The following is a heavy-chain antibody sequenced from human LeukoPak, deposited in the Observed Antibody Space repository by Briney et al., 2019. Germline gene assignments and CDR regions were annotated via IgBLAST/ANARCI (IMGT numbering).Heavy chain of an antibody. CDR2: ISYDGSNK. V-gene: IGHV3-30-3*01. Sequence: PGGSLRLSCAASGFTFSSYAMHWVRQAPGKGLEWVAVISYDGSNKYYADSVKGRFTISRDNSKNTLYLQMNSLRAEDTAVYYCAREVWGSSSSRAYFDYWGQGTLVTVSS. CDR1: GFTFSSYA. J-gene: IGHJ4*02. CDR3: AREVWGSSSSRAYFDY. D-gene: IGHD6-6*01.